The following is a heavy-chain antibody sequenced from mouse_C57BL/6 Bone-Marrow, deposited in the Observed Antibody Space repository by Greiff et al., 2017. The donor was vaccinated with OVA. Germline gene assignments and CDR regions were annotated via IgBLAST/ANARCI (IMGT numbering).Heavy chain of an antibody. CDR3: ARHGPIYYGISYYYAMDY. V-gene: IGHV1-19*01. CDR2: INPYNGGT. CDR1: GYTFTDYY. J-gene: IGHJ4*01. Sequence: EVQVVESGPVLVKPGASVKMSCKASGYTFTDYYMNWVKQSHGKSLEWIGVINPYNGGTSYNQKFKGKATLTVDKSSSTAYMELNSLTSEDSAVYYCARHGPIYYGISYYYAMDYWGQGTSVTVSS. D-gene: IGHD2-1*01.